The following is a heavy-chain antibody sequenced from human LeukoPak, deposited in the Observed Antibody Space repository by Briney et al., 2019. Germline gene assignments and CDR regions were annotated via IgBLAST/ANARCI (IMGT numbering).Heavy chain of an antibody. CDR3: VKDSSTTWFGRDSK. J-gene: IGHJ4*02. Sequence: PGGSLTLSCAASGFTFSYFGLHWVRQAPGKGLEWVALISTDPSNKNYADSVKGRFTISRDNSRNTLYLQMRSLRLEDTAVYYCVKDSSTTWFGRDSKWGRGTLVTVSS. V-gene: IGHV3-30*18. CDR2: ISTDPSNK. D-gene: IGHD3-10*01. CDR1: GFTFSYFG.